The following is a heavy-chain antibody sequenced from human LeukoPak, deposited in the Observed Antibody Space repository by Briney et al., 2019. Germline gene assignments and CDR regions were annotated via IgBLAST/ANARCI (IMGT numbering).Heavy chain of an antibody. D-gene: IGHD3-22*01. V-gene: IGHV3-7*01. CDR2: IKQDGSEK. CDR3: ARDQRIVPTYAYGMDV. J-gene: IGHJ6*02. CDR1: GFTFSSYW. Sequence: GGSLRLSCAASGFTFSSYWMSWVRQAPGKGLEWVANIKQDGSEKYYVDSVKGRFTISRDNAKNSLYLQMNSLRAEDTAVCYCARDQRIVPTYAYGMDVWGQGTTATVSS.